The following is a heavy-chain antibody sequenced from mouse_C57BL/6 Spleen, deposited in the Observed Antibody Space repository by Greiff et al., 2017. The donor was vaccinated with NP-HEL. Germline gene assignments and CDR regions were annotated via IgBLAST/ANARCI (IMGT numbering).Heavy chain of an antibody. CDR2: ISSGSSTI. Sequence: EVNVVESGGGLVKPGGSLKLSCAASGFTFSDYGMHWVRQAPEKGLEWVAYISSGSSTIYYADTVKGRFTISRDNAKNTLFLQMTRLRSEDTAMYYCARGGGYSKRGYAMDYWGQGTSVTVSS. V-gene: IGHV5-17*01. D-gene: IGHD2-5*01. J-gene: IGHJ4*01. CDR1: GFTFSDYG. CDR3: ARGGGYSKRGYAMDY.